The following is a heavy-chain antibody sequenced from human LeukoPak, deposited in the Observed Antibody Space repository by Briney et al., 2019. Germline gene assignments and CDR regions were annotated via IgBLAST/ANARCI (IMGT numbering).Heavy chain of an antibody. J-gene: IGHJ4*02. V-gene: IGHV4-59*01. D-gene: IGHD3-10*01. Sequence: PSETLSLTCAVYGGSFRGYYWSWIRQPPGPGLEWIGYIYYSGSTNYNPSLKSRVTISVDTSKNQFSLKLSSVTAADTAVYYCARVLDGSGSDYWGQGTLVTVSS. CDR1: GGSFRGYY. CDR2: IYYSGST. CDR3: ARVLDGSGSDY.